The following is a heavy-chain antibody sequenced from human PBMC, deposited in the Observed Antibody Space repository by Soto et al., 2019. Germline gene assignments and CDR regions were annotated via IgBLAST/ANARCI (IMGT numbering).Heavy chain of an antibody. CDR2: IYSGGST. CDR3: HGYGY. J-gene: IGHJ4*02. CDR1: GFSVTANY. D-gene: IGHD5-12*01. Sequence: EVQVVESGGGLIQPGGSLRLSCEVSGFSVTANYMSWVRQAPGKGLEWVSVIYSGGSTYYIDSVKGRFSISRDISKNTLYLQMNSLRDEATAVYYCHGYGYWGQGTIVTVSS. V-gene: IGHV3-53*01.